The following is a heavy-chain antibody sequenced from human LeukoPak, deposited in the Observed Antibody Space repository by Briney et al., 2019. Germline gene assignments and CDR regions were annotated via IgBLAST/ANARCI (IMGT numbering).Heavy chain of an antibody. CDR2: IRSSGTST. CDR3: ATRSERRSYSGYMCV. CDR1: GFSVSSYG. Sequence: GGSLRLACPATGFSVSSYGMIWVRQAPGKGLEWVSAIRSSGTSTYYADSVKGRLTISRDNSKNTLYLQMSSLRAEDTAVYYCATRSERRSYSGYMCVWGNTVTVTVSS. D-gene: IGHD3-10*01. J-gene: IGHJ6*03. V-gene: IGHV3-23*01.